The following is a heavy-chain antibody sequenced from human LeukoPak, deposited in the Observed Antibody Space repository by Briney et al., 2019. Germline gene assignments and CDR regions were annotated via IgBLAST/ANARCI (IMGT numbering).Heavy chain of an antibody. V-gene: IGHV3-7*01. CDR1: GFTFSGSA. Sequence: GGSLRLSCAASGFTFSGSAMHWVRQAPGKGLEWVANIKTDGSQIYYVDSVKGRFTISRDNAKNSLYLQMNSLRAEDTAVYYCARDQNWETYWGQGTLVSVSS. CDR3: ARDQNWETY. D-gene: IGHD7-27*01. J-gene: IGHJ4*02. CDR2: IKTDGSQI.